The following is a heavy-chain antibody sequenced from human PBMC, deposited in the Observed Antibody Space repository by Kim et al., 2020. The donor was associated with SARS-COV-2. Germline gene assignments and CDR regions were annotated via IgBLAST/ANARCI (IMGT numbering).Heavy chain of an antibody. CDR3: AKEDHTGMVNAFDI. V-gene: IGHV3-13*01. D-gene: IGHD5-18*01. Sequence: PGAVKGRFTISRENAKNSLYLQMTGLRAGDTAVYYCAKEDHTGMVNAFDIWGQGKMVTVSS. J-gene: IGHJ3*02.